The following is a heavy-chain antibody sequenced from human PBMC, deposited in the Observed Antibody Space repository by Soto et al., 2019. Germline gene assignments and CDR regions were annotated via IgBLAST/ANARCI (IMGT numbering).Heavy chain of an antibody. Sequence: QVQLQESGPGLVRPSETQSLTCTVSSDSISSYYWIWIRQSPGKGLEWIGYTDYSGNTNYNPSLKSRVTISGDTSKNQLSLRPSSLTAADTAVYYCARSVGDPLYYLDYWGPGTLVTVSS. D-gene: IGHD1-26*01. V-gene: IGHV4-59*08. CDR2: TDYSGNT. J-gene: IGHJ4*02. CDR3: ARSVGDPLYYLDY. CDR1: SDSISSYY.